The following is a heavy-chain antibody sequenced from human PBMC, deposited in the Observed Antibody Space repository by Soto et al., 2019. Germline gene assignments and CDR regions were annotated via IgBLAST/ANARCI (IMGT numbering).Heavy chain of an antibody. CDR2: INPNSGGT. D-gene: IGHD2-21*02. V-gene: IGHV1-2*04. Sequence: ASVKGSCKASGYTFTGYYMHWGRQAPGQGLEWMGWINPNSGGTNYAQKFQGWVTMTRDTSISTAYMELSRLRSDDTAVYYCARGTDGGDHLDYWGQGTLVTVSS. CDR1: GYTFTGYY. CDR3: ARGTDGGDHLDY. J-gene: IGHJ4*02.